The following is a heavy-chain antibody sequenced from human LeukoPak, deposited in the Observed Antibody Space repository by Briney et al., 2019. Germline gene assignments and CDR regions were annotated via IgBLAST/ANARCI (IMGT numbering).Heavy chain of an antibody. CDR3: ARASLYSSWGFDY. Sequence: PSETLSLTCTVSGGSISSSSYYWGWIRQPPGKGLEWIGSIYYSGSTYYNPSLKSRVTISVDTSKNQFSLKLSSVTAADTAVYYCARASLYSSWGFDYWGQGTLVTVSS. CDR1: GGSISSSSYY. D-gene: IGHD6-6*01. J-gene: IGHJ4*02. V-gene: IGHV4-39*07. CDR2: IYYSGST.